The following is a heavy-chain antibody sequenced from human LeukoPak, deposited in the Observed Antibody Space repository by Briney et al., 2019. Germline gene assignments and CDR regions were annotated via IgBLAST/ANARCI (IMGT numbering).Heavy chain of an antibody. CDR3: ARDLYYDILTGYFDY. CDR1: GFPFGSYS. D-gene: IGHD3-9*01. Sequence: TGGSLRLSCAASGFPFGSYSMHWVRQAPGKGLEWVSSISSSSSYIYYADSVKGRFTISRDNAKNSLYLPKNSLRAEDTAVYYCARDLYYDILTGYFDYWGQGTLVTVSS. V-gene: IGHV3-21*01. J-gene: IGHJ4*02. CDR2: ISSSSSYI.